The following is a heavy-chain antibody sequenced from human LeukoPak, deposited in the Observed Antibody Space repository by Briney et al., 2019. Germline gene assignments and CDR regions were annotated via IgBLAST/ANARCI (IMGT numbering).Heavy chain of an antibody. CDR1: GIPFSDYY. D-gene: IGHD3-9*01. CDR3: VSASSKQLAGYLPDGFDI. Sequence: PGGSLRLSCVVSGIPFSDYYMNWIRQAPGKGLEWISYISSSSSYTDYADSVKGRFTISRDNAKNSLSLQMNSLRDDDAAVYYCVSASSKQLAGYLPDGFDIWGQGTMVTVSS. V-gene: IGHV3-11*06. CDR2: ISSSSSYT. J-gene: IGHJ3*02.